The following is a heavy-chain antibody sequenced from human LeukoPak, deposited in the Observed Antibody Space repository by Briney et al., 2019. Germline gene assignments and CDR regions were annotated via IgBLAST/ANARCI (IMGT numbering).Heavy chain of an antibody. V-gene: IGHV3-48*03. CDR1: GFAFSSYE. J-gene: IGHJ4*02. CDR3: AREVNYNNGYGGDYFDF. CDR2: ISTSGGAI. Sequence: PGGSLRLSCAAFGFAFSSYEMNWVRQAPGKRLEWVSYISTSGGAIYNADSVQGRFIISRDNTKNSLYLQMNSLRAEDTAVYYCAREVNYNNGYGGDYFDFWGQGTLITVSS. D-gene: IGHD5-12*01.